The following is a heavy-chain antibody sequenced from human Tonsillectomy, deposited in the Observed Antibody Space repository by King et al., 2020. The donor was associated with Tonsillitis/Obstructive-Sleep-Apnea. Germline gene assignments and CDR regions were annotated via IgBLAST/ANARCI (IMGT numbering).Heavy chain of an antibody. D-gene: IGHD3-10*01. V-gene: IGHV3-21*01. CDR3: AREVRSGAHTFDY. J-gene: IGHJ4*02. Sequence: VQLVESGGGLVKPGGSLRLSCAASGFTFSSYSMNWVRQAPGKGLEWVSSISSSSSYIYYADSVKGRFTISRDNAKNSLYLQMNSLRAEDTAVYYCAREVRSGAHTFDYWGQGTLVTVSS. CDR1: GFTFSSYS. CDR2: ISSSSSYI.